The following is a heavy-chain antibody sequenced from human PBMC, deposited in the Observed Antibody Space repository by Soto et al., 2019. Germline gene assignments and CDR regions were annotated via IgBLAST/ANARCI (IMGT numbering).Heavy chain of an antibody. CDR1: GFTFSSYS. Sequence: GASLRLSCAASGFTFSSYSMNWVRQAPGKGLEWVSSISSSSSYIYYADSVKGRFTISRDNAKNSLYLQMNSLRAEDTAVYYCARDPTAVTSRFDPWGQGTLVTVSS. D-gene: IGHD4-4*01. CDR2: ISSSSSYI. V-gene: IGHV3-21*01. J-gene: IGHJ5*02. CDR3: ARDPTAVTSRFDP.